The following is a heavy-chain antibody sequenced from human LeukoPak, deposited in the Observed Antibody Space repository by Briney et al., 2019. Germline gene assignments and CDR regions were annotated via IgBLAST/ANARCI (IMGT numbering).Heavy chain of an antibody. V-gene: IGHV1-18*01. CDR1: GYTFTSYG. J-gene: IGHJ6*02. CDR3: ARDRYSSGWPSLYYYYYGMDV. CDR2: ISAYNGNT. Sequence: ASVKVSCTASGYTFTSYGISWVRQAPGQGLEWMGWISAYNGNTNYAQKLQGRVTMTTDTSTSTAYMELRSLRSDDTAVYYCARDRYSSGWPSLYYYYYGMDVRGQGTTVTVSS. D-gene: IGHD6-19*01.